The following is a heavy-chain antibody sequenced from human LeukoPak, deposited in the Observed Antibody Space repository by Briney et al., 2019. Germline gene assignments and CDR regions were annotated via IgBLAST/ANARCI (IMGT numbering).Heavy chain of an antibody. Sequence: PGGSLRLSCTSSDLTFSNHEMHWVRQAPGKGLDWVSYISSSSSTIYYADSVEGRFTISRDNAKNSLYLQMNSLRAEDTAIYYCARGRYDFWSGPRAYYFDYWGQGTLVTVSS. D-gene: IGHD3-3*01. J-gene: IGHJ4*01. CDR2: ISSSSSTI. CDR1: DLTFSNHE. V-gene: IGHV3-48*03. CDR3: ARGRYDFWSGPRAYYFDY.